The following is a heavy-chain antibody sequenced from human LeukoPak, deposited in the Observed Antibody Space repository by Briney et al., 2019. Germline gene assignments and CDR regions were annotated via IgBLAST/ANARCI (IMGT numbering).Heavy chain of an antibody. CDR1: GYTFTGYY. Sequence: ASVKVSCKASGYTFTGYYMHWVRQAPGQGPEWMGWITPNSGGTNYAQKFQGRVTMTTDTSISTAYMELNRLRSDDTAVYYCARTNSLDYWGQGTLVTVSS. CDR3: ARTNSLDY. J-gene: IGHJ4*02. D-gene: IGHD4-23*01. V-gene: IGHV1-2*02. CDR2: ITPNSGGT.